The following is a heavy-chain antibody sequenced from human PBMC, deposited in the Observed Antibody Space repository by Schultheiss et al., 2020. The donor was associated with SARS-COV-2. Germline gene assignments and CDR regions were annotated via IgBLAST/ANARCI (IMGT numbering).Heavy chain of an antibody. CDR3: ARGSYYYGMDV. Sequence: GESLKISCAASGFTFSSYAMHWVRQAPGKGLEYVSAISSNGGSTYYANSVKGRFTISRDNSKNTLYLQMGSLRAEDMAVYYCARGSYYYGMDVWGQGTTVTVSS. J-gene: IGHJ6*02. CDR1: GFTFSSYA. CDR2: ISSNGGST. V-gene: IGHV3-64*01.